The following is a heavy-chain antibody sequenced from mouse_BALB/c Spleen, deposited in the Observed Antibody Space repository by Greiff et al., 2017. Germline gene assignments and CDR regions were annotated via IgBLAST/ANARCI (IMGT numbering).Heavy chain of an antibody. Sequence: VMLVESGAELAKPGASVKMSCKASGYTFTSYWMHWVKQRPGQGLEWIGYINPSTGYTEYNQKFKDKATLTADKSSSTAYMQLSSLTSEDSAVYYCARDRNYAMDYWGQGTSVTVSS. CDR1: GYTFTSYW. V-gene: IGHV1-7*01. CDR3: ARDRNYAMDY. J-gene: IGHJ4*01. CDR2: INPSTGYT.